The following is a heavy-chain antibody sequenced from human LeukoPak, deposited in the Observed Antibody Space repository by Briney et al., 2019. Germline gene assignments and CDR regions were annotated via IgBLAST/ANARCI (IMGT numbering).Heavy chain of an antibody. V-gene: IGHV1-69*13. CDR3: ARDTAMVFSRYYYYGMDV. Sequence: ASVKVSCRASGGTFSSYAISWVRQAPGQGLEWMGGIIPIFGTANYAQKFQGRVTITADESTSTAYMELSSLRSEDTAVYYCARDTAMVFSRYYYYGMDVWGQGTTVTVSS. CDR2: IIPIFGTA. CDR1: GGTFSSYA. D-gene: IGHD5-18*01. J-gene: IGHJ6*02.